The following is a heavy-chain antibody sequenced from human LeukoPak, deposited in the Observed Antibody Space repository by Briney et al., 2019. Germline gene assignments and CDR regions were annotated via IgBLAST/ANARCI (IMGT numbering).Heavy chain of an antibody. CDR1: GGSISSGDYY. CDR2: IYYSGST. CDR3: ARQLRAGAYYYYYGMDV. Sequence: SQTLSLTCTVSGGSISSGDYYWSWIRQPSGKGLEWIGYIYYSGSTYYNPSLKSRVTISVDTSKNQFSLKLSSVTAADTAVYYCARQLRAGAYYYYYGMDVWGQGTTVTVSS. D-gene: IGHD4-17*01. V-gene: IGHV4-30-4*01. J-gene: IGHJ6*02.